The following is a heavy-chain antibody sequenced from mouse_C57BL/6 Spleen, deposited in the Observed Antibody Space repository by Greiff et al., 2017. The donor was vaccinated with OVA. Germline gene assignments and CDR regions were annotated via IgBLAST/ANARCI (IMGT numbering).Heavy chain of an antibody. Sequence: QVQLQQPGAELVKPGASVKLSCKASGYTFTSYWMQWVKQRPGQGLEWIGEIDPSDSYTNYNQKFKGKATLTVDTSSSTAYMQLSSLTSEDSAVYYCAMGSAWFAYWGQGTLVTVSA. CDR1: GYTFTSYW. CDR2: IDPSDSYT. V-gene: IGHV1-50*01. CDR3: AMGSAWFAY. J-gene: IGHJ3*01.